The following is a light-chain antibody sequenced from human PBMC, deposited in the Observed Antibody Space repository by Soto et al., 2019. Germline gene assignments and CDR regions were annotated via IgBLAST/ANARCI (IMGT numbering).Light chain of an antibody. CDR1: SSNIGNNA. J-gene: IGLJ1*01. Sequence: QSVLTQPPSVSEAPRQRVTISCSGSSSNIGNNAVNWYQQLPGKAPKLLIYYDDLLPSGVSDRFSGSKSGTSAFLAISGLQSEDEADIYCAAWDDSLNGYVFGTGTKLTVL. CDR2: YDD. CDR3: AAWDDSLNGYV. V-gene: IGLV1-36*01.